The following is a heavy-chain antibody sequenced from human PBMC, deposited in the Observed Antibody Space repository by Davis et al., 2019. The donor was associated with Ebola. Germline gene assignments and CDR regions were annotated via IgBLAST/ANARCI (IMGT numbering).Heavy chain of an antibody. J-gene: IGHJ6*04. D-gene: IGHD2-15*01. V-gene: IGHV1-3*01. CDR1: AYTFISYA. Sequence: AASVKVSCKASAYTFISYAIHWVRQAPGQRLEWMGWINAGKGNTKYSQNFQGRVTFSRDTSANTAYMELSSLRSEDTAVYYCAGDLVAGTLSYYYGMEVWGKGTTVIVSS. CDR2: INAGKGNT. CDR3: AGDLVAGTLSYYYGMEV.